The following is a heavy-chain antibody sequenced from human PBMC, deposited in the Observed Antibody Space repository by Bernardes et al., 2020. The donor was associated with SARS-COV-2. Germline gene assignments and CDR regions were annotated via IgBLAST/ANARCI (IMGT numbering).Heavy chain of an antibody. Sequence: SETLSLTCTVSGGSISSYYWSWIRQPPGKGLEWIGYIYYSGSTNYNPSLKSRVTISVDTSKNQFSLKLRSMTAADTAVYYCARGLTIFDPWGQGTLVTVSS. D-gene: IGHD3-3*01. CDR1: GGSISSYY. CDR2: IYYSGST. J-gene: IGHJ5*02. V-gene: IGHV4-59*12. CDR3: ARGLTIFDP.